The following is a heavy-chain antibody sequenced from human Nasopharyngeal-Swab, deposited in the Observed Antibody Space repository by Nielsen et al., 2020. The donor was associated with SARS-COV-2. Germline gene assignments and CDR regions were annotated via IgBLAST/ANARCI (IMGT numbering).Heavy chain of an antibody. D-gene: IGHD3-3*01. V-gene: IGHV3-7*03. J-gene: IGHJ5*02. CDR2: IKEDGSEA. Sequence: GESLKISCAASGSTFSKFWMNWVRQAPGKGLEWVANIKEDGSEAHYVGSVRGRFTISRDNAENSLYLQMNSLRAEDTAVYYCAKDIRGYYDFSPWGLGTLVTVAS. CDR3: AKDIRGYYDFSP. CDR1: GSTFSKFW.